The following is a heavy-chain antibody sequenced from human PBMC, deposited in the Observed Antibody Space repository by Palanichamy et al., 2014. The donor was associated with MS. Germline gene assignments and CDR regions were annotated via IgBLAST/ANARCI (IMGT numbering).Heavy chain of an antibody. J-gene: IGHJ6*02. Sequence: GGGVVQPGRSLRLSCAASGFTFSSYGMHWVRQAPGKGLEWVAVIWYDGSNKYYADSVKGRFTISRDNSKNTLYLQMNSLRAEDTAVYYCARCYNWNYFYYYGMDVWGQGTTVTVSS. V-gene: IGHV3-33*01. CDR3: ARCYNWNYFYYYGMDV. D-gene: IGHD1-20*01. CDR2: IWYDGSNK. CDR1: GFTFSSYG.